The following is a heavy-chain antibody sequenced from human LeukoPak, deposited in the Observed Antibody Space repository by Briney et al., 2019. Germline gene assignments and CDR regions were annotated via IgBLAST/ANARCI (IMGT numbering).Heavy chain of an antibody. CDR3: ARFGSGYYYFYFDY. Sequence: SETLSLTCAVYGGSFSGYYWSWIRQPPGKGLEWIGEINHSGSTNYNPSLKSRVTISVDTSKNQFSLKLSSVTAADTAVYYCARFGSGYYYFYFDYWGQGTLVTVSS. D-gene: IGHD3-22*01. CDR1: GGSFSGYY. V-gene: IGHV4-34*01. CDR2: INHSGST. J-gene: IGHJ4*02.